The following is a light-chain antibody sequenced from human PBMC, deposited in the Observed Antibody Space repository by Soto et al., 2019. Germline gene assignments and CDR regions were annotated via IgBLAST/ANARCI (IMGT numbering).Light chain of an antibody. Sequence: DIVMTQSPASLAVSLGERATINCKSSQTVLYSSNNKNYLAWYQQKPGQPPKLLIYWASTRESGVPDRFSGSGSGTDFTLTISSLQAEDVAVYYCQQYYSTPPYTFGQGTRLEIK. V-gene: IGKV4-1*01. CDR3: QQYYSTPPYT. CDR2: WAS. CDR1: QTVLYSSNNKNY. J-gene: IGKJ2*01.